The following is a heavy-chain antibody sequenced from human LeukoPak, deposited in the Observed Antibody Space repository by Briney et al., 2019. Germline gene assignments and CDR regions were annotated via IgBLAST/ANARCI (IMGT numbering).Heavy chain of an antibody. V-gene: IGHV4-39*01. CDR1: GGSISSSSYC. Sequence: SETLSLTCTVSGGSISSSSYCWGWIRQPPGKGREWFGSIYYSGSTYYNPPLKSRVTISVHTSKHQFSLTLSAVTAADAAVYYCAAYCSGGSCHSDYWGQGTLVTVSS. D-gene: IGHD2-15*01. CDR2: IYYSGST. CDR3: AAYCSGGSCHSDY. J-gene: IGHJ4*02.